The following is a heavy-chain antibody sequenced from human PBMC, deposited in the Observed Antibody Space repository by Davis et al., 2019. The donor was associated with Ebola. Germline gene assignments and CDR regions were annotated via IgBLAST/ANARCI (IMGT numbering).Heavy chain of an antibody. CDR2: IIPIFGTA. J-gene: IGHJ5*02. CDR1: GYTFTGYY. V-gene: IGHV1-69*13. D-gene: IGHD2-2*02. Sequence: SVKVSCKASGYTFTGYYMHWVRQAPGQGLEWMGGIIPIFGTANYAQKFQGRVTITADESTSTAYMELSSLRSDDTAVYYCARGNIVLVPAAIGGWFDPWGQGTLVTVSS. CDR3: ARGNIVLVPAAIGGWFDP.